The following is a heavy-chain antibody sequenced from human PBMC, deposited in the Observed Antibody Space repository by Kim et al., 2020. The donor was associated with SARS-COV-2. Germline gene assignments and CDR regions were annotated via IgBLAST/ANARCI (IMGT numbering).Heavy chain of an antibody. V-gene: IGHV7-4-1*02. Sequence: ASVKVSCKASGYTFTSYAMNWVRQAPGQGLEWMGWINTNTGNPTYAQGFTGRFVFSLDTSVSTAYLQISSLKAEDTAVYYCARGVPAAKGVREYYYYYGMDVWGQGTTVTVSS. J-gene: IGHJ6*02. D-gene: IGHD2-2*01. CDR1: GYTFTSYA. CDR3: ARGVPAAKGVREYYYYYGMDV. CDR2: INTNTGNP.